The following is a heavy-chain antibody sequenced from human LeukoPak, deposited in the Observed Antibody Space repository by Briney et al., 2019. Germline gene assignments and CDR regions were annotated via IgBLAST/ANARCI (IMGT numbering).Heavy chain of an antibody. Sequence: GAPVKVSCKASGYSFTNNYIHWVRQAPGQGLEWMGMIYPRDGSTSYAQRFQDRVTVTRDTSTSTVHMELSGLRAEDTALYYCARDQEGFDYWGQGTLVTVSS. CDR2: IYPRDGST. J-gene: IGHJ4*02. CDR1: GYSFTNNY. V-gene: IGHV1-46*01. CDR3: ARDQEGFDY.